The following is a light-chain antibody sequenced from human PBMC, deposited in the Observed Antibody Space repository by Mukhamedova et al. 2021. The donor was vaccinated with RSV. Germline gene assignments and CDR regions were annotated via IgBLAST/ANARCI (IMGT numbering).Light chain of an antibody. CDR2: AAS. Sequence: WYQRRVHGKAPKLLLYAASALQSGVSSRFSGSGSGTDYTLTISSLQPEDFATYYCQQYSDMPYTFGPGTKLDIK. J-gene: IGKJ2*01. CDR3: QQYSDMPYT. V-gene: IGKV1-NL1*01.